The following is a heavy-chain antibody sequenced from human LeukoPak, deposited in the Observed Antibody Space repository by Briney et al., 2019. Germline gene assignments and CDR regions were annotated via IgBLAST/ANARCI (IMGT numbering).Heavy chain of an antibody. J-gene: IGHJ4*02. CDR3: ARHRWELLSNFDY. D-gene: IGHD1-26*01. CDR2: IYHSGST. V-gene: IGHV4-38-2*01. CDR1: GYSISSGYY. Sequence: SETLSLTCAVSGYSISSGYYWGWIRQPPGKGLEWIGSIYHSGSTYYNPSLKSRVTIPVDTSKNQFSLKLSSVTAADTAVYYCARHRWELLSNFDYWGQGTLVTVSS.